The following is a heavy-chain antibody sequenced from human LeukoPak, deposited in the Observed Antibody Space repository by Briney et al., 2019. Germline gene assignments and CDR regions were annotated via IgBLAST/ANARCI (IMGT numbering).Heavy chain of an antibody. J-gene: IGHJ5*02. CDR1: GFTFRSYG. V-gene: IGHV3-23*01. CDR3: AKSEGLRFLEWLPNWFDP. D-gene: IGHD3-3*01. CDR2: ISGSGGST. Sequence: GGSLRLSCVASGFTFRSYGMHWVRQAPGKGLEWVSAISGSGGSTYYADSVKGRFTISRDNSKNTLYLQMNSLRAEDTAVYYCAKSEGLRFLEWLPNWFDPWGQGTLVTVSS.